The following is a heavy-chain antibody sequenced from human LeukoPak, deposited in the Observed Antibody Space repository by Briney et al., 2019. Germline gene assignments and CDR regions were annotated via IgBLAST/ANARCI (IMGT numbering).Heavy chain of an antibody. Sequence: SETLSLTCTVSGGSISSYYWSWIRQPAGKGLEWIGRIYTSGSTNYNPSLKSRVTMSVDTSKNQFSLKLSSVTAADTAVYYCARQSVAEPAAGGDWFDPWGQRTLVTVSS. CDR2: IYTSGST. V-gene: IGHV4-4*07. CDR3: ARQSVAEPAAGGDWFDP. D-gene: IGHD2-2*01. CDR1: GGSISSYY. J-gene: IGHJ5*02.